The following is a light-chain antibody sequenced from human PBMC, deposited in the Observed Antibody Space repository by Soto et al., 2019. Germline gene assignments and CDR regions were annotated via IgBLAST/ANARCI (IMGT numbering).Light chain of an antibody. CDR3: QQYNDNWT. J-gene: IGKJ1*01. Sequence: DIQMTQSPSTLSASVGDRVTITCRASQSISSWLACYQQKPGKACKLLICQASRVESGVPSRFSGSGSGTEFTLAISSLQPDDSATYYCQQYNDNWTFGQGTKVEIK. V-gene: IGKV1-5*03. CDR1: QSISSW. CDR2: QAS.